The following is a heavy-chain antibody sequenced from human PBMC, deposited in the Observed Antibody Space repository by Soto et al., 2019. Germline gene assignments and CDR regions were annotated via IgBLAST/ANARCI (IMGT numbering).Heavy chain of an antibody. J-gene: IGHJ6*02. Sequence: PGGSLRLSCAASGFTFDDYAMHWVRQAPGKGLEWVSGISWNSGSIGYADSVKGRFTISRDNAKNSLYLQMNSLRAEDTALYYCAKDAGRWLPIGNYYYYGMDVWGQGTTVTVSS. CDR3: AKDAGRWLPIGNYYYYGMDV. CDR1: GFTFDDYA. V-gene: IGHV3-9*01. D-gene: IGHD6-19*01. CDR2: ISWNSGSI.